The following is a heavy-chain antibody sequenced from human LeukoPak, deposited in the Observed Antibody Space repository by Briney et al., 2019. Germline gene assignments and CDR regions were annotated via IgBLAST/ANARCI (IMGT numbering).Heavy chain of an antibody. CDR3: ARDVGASAPDAFDI. V-gene: IGHV3-21*01. Sequence: GGSLTLSCAASGFTFSTYNMNWVRLPPREGMERVSFVSSSSNYIYYSDSVKSRFTISRDNAKHSLYLQVNSLRAEDTDVYYCARDVGASAPDAFDIWGQGTMVTVSS. CDR2: VSSSSNYI. J-gene: IGHJ3*02. D-gene: IGHD1-26*01. CDR1: GFTFSTYN.